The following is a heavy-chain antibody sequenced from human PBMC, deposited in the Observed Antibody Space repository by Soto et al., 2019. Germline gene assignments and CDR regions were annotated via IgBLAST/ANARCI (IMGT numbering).Heavy chain of an antibody. J-gene: IGHJ4*02. V-gene: IGHV3-48*03. D-gene: IGHD2-15*01. CDR3: TRAAWCPYLSFY. Sequence: GGSLRLSCAASGFTFSRFELHWVRQAPGKGLEWISYISSSGSTAYYASSVEGRFTISRDNANNSVYLQMDSLRAEDTALYYCTRAAWCPYLSFYWGQVALVTVSS. CDR2: ISSSGSTA. CDR1: GFTFSRFE.